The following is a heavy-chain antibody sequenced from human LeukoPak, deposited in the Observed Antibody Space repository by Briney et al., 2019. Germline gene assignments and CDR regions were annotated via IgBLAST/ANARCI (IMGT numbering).Heavy chain of an antibody. CDR3: ARASPSSSWVGSGWFDP. Sequence: SETLSLTCAVYGGSFSGYYWSWICQPPGKGLEWIGEINHSGSTNYNPSLKSRVTISVDTSKNQFSLKLSSVTAADTAVYYCARASPSSSWVGSGWFDPWGQGTLVTVSS. V-gene: IGHV4-34*01. CDR1: GGSFSGYY. CDR2: INHSGST. J-gene: IGHJ5*02. D-gene: IGHD6-13*01.